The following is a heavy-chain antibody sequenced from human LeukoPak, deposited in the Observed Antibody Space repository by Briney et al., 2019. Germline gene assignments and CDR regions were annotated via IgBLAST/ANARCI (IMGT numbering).Heavy chain of an antibody. CDR2: IIPIFGTA. CDR3: ARDMVNDYGLGDAFDI. V-gene: IGHV1-69*01. CDR1: GGTFSSYA. Sequence: ASVKVSCKASGGTFSSYAISWVRQAPGQGLEWMGGIIPIFGTANYAQKFQGRVTITADESTSTAYMELSSLRSEDTAVYYCARDMVNDYGLGDAFDIWGQGTMVTVSS. J-gene: IGHJ3*02. D-gene: IGHD4-17*01.